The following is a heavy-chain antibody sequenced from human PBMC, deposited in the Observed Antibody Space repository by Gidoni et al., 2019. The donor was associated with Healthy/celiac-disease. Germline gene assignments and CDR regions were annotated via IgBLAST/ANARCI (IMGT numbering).Heavy chain of an antibody. CDR2: ISGRGGST. J-gene: IGHJ4*02. CDR3: AKDEIAAAGTLTVLDY. D-gene: IGHD6-13*01. Sequence: EVQLLESGGGLVQPGGSLRLSCAASGFTFSSYAMSWVRQAPGKGLEWVAAISGRGGSTYYADSVKCRCTISRDNSKNTRYLQMNSLRAEDTAVYYCAKDEIAAAGTLTVLDYWGQGTLVTVSS. CDR1: GFTFSSYA. V-gene: IGHV3-23*01.